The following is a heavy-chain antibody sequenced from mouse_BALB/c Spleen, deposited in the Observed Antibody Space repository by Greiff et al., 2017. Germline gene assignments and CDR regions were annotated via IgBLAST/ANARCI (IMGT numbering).Heavy chain of an antibody. CDR1: GFTFSSFG. J-gene: IGHJ2*01. V-gene: IGHV5-17*02. CDR3: ARYGHYFDY. D-gene: IGHD1-1*01. CDR2: ISSGSSTI. Sequence: EVQLVESGGGLVQPGGSRKLSCAASGFTFSSFGMHWVRQAPEKGLEWVAYISSGSSTIYYADTVKGRFTISRDNPKNTLFLQMTSLRSEDTAMYYCARYGHYFDYWGQGTTLTVSS.